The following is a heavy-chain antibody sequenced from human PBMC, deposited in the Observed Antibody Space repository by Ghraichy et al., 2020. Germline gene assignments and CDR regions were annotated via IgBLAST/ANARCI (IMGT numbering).Heavy chain of an antibody. V-gene: IGHV3-64*02. Sequence: GGSLRLSCAASGFTFSHYAMHWVRQAPGQGLEYVSAISTDGGRTYYADSVKGRFTISRDNSKNTLYLQMGSLSAEDAAVYYCARGQGYCTSTLCYGDYFDYWGQGTLVTVSP. D-gene: IGHD2-2*01. J-gene: IGHJ4*02. CDR2: ISTDGGRT. CDR3: ARGQGYCTSTLCYGDYFDY. CDR1: GFTFSHYA.